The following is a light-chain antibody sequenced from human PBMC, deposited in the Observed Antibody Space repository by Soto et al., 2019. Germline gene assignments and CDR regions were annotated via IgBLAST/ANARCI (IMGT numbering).Light chain of an antibody. Sequence: DIQMTQSPSSLSASVGDRDTITCRASQSISSYLNWYQQKPGKAPKLLIYAASSLQSGVPSRFSGSVSGTDFTLTISSLQPEDFATYYCQQSYSTPWTFGQGNKVEIK. J-gene: IGKJ1*01. CDR3: QQSYSTPWT. CDR2: AAS. CDR1: QSISSY. V-gene: IGKV1-39*01.